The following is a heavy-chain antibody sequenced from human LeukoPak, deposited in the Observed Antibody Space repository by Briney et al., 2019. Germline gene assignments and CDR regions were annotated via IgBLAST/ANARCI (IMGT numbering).Heavy chain of an antibody. J-gene: IGHJ4*02. D-gene: IGHD2-21*01. Sequence: GGSLRLSCAASGFTFSSYGMHWVRQAPGKGLEWVAVIWYDGSNKYYADSVKGRFTISRDNSKNTLYLLMNSLRADDTAVYYCATEKGDSPDYWGQGTLVTVSS. CDR2: IWYDGSNK. CDR1: GFTFSSYG. CDR3: ATEKGDSPDY. V-gene: IGHV3-33*01.